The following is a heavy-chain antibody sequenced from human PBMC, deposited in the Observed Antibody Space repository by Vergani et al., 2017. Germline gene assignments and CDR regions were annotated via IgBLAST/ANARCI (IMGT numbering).Heavy chain of an antibody. CDR2: INPNSGGT. CDR1: GYTFTGYY. Sequence: QVQLVQSGAEVKKPGASVKVSCKASGYTFTGYYMHWVRQAPGQGLEWMGWINPNSGGTNYAQKFQGRVTMTRDTSISTAYMELSRLRSDDTAVYYCARWVWQQRVAHGQPKPKNYYYYGMEVWGQGTTVTVSS. J-gene: IGHJ6*02. CDR3: ARWVWQQRVAHGQPKPKNYYYYGMEV. D-gene: IGHD6-13*01. V-gene: IGHV1-2*02.